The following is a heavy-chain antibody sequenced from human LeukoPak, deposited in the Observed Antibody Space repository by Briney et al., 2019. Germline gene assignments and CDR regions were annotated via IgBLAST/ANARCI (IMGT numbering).Heavy chain of an antibody. Sequence: SVKVSCKASGGTFSSYAISWVRQAPGQGLEWVGGIIPIFGTANYAQKFQGRVTITTDESTSTAYMELSSLRSEDTAVYYCARDYYDSSGYYLLGTDYWGQGTPVTVSS. CDR1: GGTFSSYA. CDR2: IIPIFGTA. CDR3: ARDYYDSSGYYLLGTDY. D-gene: IGHD3-22*01. J-gene: IGHJ4*02. V-gene: IGHV1-69*05.